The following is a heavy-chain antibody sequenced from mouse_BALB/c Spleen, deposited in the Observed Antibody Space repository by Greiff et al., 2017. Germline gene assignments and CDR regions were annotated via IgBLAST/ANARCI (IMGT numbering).Heavy chain of an antibody. CDR3: ARRGITTVVAGPMDY. D-gene: IGHD1-1*01. V-gene: IGHV5-9-3*01. CDR1: GFTFSSYA. CDR2: ISSGGSYT. J-gene: IGHJ4*01. Sequence: EVKLEESGGGLVKPGGSLKLSCAASGFTFSSYAMSWVRQTPEKRLEWVATISSGGSYTYYPDSVKGRFTISRDNAKNTLYLQMSSLRSEDTAMYYCARRGITTVVAGPMDYWGQGTSVTVSS.